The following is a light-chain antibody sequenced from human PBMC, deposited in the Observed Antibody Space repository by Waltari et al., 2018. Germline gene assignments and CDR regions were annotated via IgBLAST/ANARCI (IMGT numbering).Light chain of an antibody. Sequence: IVLTQSPATLSLSPGDRATLSCTAIQRISSQLAWYQQRPGQAPRILIYDASNRAAGIPARFSGSGSGTDFSLTISSLEPEDFVVDYCQLRGHWPMYTFGQGTKLEIK. J-gene: IGKJ2*01. CDR2: DAS. CDR3: QLRGHWPMYT. V-gene: IGKV3-11*01. CDR1: QRISSQ.